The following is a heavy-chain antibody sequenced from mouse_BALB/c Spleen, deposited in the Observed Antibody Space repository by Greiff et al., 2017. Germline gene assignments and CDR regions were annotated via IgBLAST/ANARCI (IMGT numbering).Heavy chain of an antibody. J-gene: IGHJ4*01. Sequence: QVQLKQSGAELVRPGSSVKISCKASGYAFSSYWMNWVKQRPGQGLEWIGQIYPGDGDTNYNGKFKGKATLTADKSSSTAYMQLSSLTSEDSAVYFCARNYDPYAMDYWGQGTSVTVSS. CDR2: IYPGDGDT. CDR3: ARNYDPYAMDY. V-gene: IGHV1-80*01. CDR1: GYAFSSYW. D-gene: IGHD2-4*01.